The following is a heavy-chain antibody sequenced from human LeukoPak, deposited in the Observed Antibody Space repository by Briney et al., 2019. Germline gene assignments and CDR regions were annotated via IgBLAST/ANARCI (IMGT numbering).Heavy chain of an antibody. D-gene: IGHD6-19*01. V-gene: IGHV1-46*01. CDR1: GHTFTSYY. CDR3: AKCRVSSSGSADY. Sequence: GASVKVSCKASGHTFTSYYIHWVRQAPGQGLEWMGIINPSGSSTTYAQKFQGRVTMTRETSTSTVYMELSSLRSEDTAVYYCAKCRVSSSGSADYWGQGTLVTVSS. CDR2: INPSGSST. J-gene: IGHJ4*02.